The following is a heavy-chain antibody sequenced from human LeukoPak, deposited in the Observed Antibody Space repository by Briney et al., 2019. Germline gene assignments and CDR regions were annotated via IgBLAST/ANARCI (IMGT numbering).Heavy chain of an antibody. Sequence: GASVKVSCKASGYTFTSYAMHWVRQAPGQRLEWMGWINAGNGNTKYSQKFQGRVTMTTDTSTSTAYMELRSLRSDDTAVYYCARVSVGACSSTSCYTVWFDPWGQGTLVTVSS. V-gene: IGHV1-3*01. CDR3: ARVSVGACSSTSCYTVWFDP. CDR1: GYTFTSYA. CDR2: INAGNGNT. J-gene: IGHJ5*02. D-gene: IGHD2-2*02.